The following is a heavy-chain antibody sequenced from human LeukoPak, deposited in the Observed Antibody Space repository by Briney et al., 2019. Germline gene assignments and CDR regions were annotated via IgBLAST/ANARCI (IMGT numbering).Heavy chain of an antibody. CDR1: GYTFTSYG. D-gene: IGHD6-13*01. J-gene: IGHJ4*02. CDR3: ARDNDPGIGYSSPHTGGDY. Sequence: ASVKVSCKASGYTFTSYGISWVRQAPGQGLEWMGWISAYNGNTNYAQKLQGRVTMTTDTSTSTAYMELRSLRSDDTAVCYCARDNDPGIGYSSPHTGGDYWGQGTLVTVSS. V-gene: IGHV1-18*04. CDR2: ISAYNGNT.